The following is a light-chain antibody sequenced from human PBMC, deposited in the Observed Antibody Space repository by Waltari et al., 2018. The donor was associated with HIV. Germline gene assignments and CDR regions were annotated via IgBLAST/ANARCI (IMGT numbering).Light chain of an antibody. V-gene: IGLV2-14*01. CDR2: EVN. CDR1: SSDVGGYNY. CDR3: SSYTSSSTRV. Sequence: QSALTQPASVSGSPGQSITISCTGTSSDVGGYNYVSWYPQHPGKAPKLLIYEVNNRPAGVYNRFAGSESGNTASLTISGLQAEDEADYYCSSYTSSSTRVFGGGTKLTVL. J-gene: IGLJ3*02.